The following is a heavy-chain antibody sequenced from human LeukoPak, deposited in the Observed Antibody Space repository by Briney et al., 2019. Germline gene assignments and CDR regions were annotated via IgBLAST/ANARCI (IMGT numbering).Heavy chain of an antibody. D-gene: IGHD3-22*01. V-gene: IGHV4-31*03. J-gene: IGHJ4*02. CDR3: ARLWTDYYDSSTLDY. CDR2: IYYSGST. Sequence: SETLSLTCTVSGGSISSGGYYWSWIRQHPGKGLEWIGYIYYSGSTYYNPSLKSRVTISVDTSKNQFSLKLSSVTAADTAVYYCARLWTDYYDSSTLDYWGQGTLVTVSS. CDR1: GGSISSGGYY.